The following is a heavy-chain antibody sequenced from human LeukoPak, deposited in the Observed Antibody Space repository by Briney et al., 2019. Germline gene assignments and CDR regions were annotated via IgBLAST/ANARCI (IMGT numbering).Heavy chain of an antibody. CDR1: GFTFNSYG. D-gene: IGHD4-17*01. J-gene: IGHJ4*02. V-gene: IGHV3-33*01. CDR2: IWYDGSNK. CDR3: ARARTTRGFDY. Sequence: GRSLRLSCAASGFTFNSYGIHWVRQAPGKGLEWVAFIWYDGSNKYYADYVKGRFTISRDNSKNTLYLQMNSLRAEDTAVYYCARARTTRGFDYWGQGTLVTVSS.